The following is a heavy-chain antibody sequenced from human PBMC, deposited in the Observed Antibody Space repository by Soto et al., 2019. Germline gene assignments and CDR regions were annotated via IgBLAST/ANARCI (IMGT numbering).Heavy chain of an antibody. Sequence: PGGSLRLSCAASGFTFTGYSMNWVRQAPGKGLEWVSSISSTTNYIYYGDSMKGRFTISRDNAKNSLYLEMNSLRAEDTAVYYCARESGDLTSNFDYWGQGTLVTVSS. CDR3: ARESGDLTSNFDY. CDR1: GFTFTGYS. V-gene: IGHV3-21*06. J-gene: IGHJ4*02. D-gene: IGHD3-10*01. CDR2: ISSTTNYI.